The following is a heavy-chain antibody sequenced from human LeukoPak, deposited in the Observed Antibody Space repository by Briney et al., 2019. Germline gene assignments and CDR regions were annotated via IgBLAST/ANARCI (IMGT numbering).Heavy chain of an antibody. V-gene: IGHV4-61*08. Sequence: NPSETLSLTCTVYGCSVSSGGPYWSWMRQPPGKGLEWIGYIFYSGSTSYNPSLKSRVTISVDTSKNQFSLKLSSVTAADTAVYYCARCYYGSGSIDYWGQGTLVTVSS. J-gene: IGHJ4*02. CDR1: GCSVSSGGPY. CDR3: ARCYYGSGSIDY. D-gene: IGHD3-10*01. CDR2: IFYSGST.